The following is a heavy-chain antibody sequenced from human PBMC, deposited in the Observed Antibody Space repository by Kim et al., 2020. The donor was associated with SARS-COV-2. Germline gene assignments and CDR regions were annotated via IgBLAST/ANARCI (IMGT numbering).Heavy chain of an antibody. J-gene: IGHJ6*02. CDR2: INPNSGGT. CDR1: GYTFTGYY. Sequence: ASVKVSCKASGYTFTGYYMHWVRQAPGQGLEWMGWINPNSGGTNYAQKFQGRVTMTRDTSISTAYMELSRLRSDDTAVYYCARDTGYYYGMDVWGQGTTVTVSS. V-gene: IGHV1-2*02. CDR3: ARDTGYYYGMDV.